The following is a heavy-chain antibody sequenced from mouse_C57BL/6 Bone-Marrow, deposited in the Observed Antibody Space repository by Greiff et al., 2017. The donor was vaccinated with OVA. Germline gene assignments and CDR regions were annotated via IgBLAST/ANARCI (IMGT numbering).Heavy chain of an antibody. CDR3: AREGNYYDGYYVSWFAY. J-gene: IGHJ3*01. CDR1: GYTFTSYW. D-gene: IGHD2-3*01. Sequence: QVQLKESGAELVKPGASVKLSCKASGYTFTSYWMHWVKQRPGRGLEWIGRIDPNSGGTKYNEKFKSKATLTVAKPSSTAYMQLSSLTSEDSAVYYCAREGNYYDGYYVSWFAYWGQGTLVTVSS. V-gene: IGHV1-72*01. CDR2: IDPNSGGT.